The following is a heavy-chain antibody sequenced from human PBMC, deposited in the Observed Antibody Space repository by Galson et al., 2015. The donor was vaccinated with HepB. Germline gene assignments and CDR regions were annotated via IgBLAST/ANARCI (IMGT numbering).Heavy chain of an antibody. J-gene: IGHJ4*02. CDR1: GGTFSRYT. CDR3: AREGMEAVTNPVEY. D-gene: IGHD4-23*01. CDR2: ITPLFGTA. Sequence: SVKVSCKASGGTFSRYTISWVRQAPGQGLEWMGGITPLFGTAKYAQKFQGRVTITADESTNSVHMELSSLRSEDTAVYYCAREGMEAVTNPVEYWGQGTLVTVSS. V-gene: IGHV1-69*13.